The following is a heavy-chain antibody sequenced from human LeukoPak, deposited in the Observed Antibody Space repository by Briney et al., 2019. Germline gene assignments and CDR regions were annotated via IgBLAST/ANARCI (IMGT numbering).Heavy chain of an antibody. V-gene: IGHV3-7*01. D-gene: IGHD3-3*01. J-gene: IGHJ4*02. CDR1: GFTFSSYE. Sequence: GGSLRLSCAASGFTFSSYEMNCVRQAPGKGLEWVANIKPDGSGKYYVDSGKGRFIISRDNAKNSLNLQMNSLRAEDTAVYYCARDGGRNNDYWGQGTLVTVSS. CDR3: ARDGGRNNDY. CDR2: IKPDGSGK.